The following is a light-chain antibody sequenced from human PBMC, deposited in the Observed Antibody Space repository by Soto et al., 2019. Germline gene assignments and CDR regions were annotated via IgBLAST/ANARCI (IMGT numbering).Light chain of an antibody. J-gene: IGLJ1*01. Sequence: SALTQPASVSGSPGQSIAISCTGSSSDVGGYNYVSWYQHHPGKAPKLMIYDVTNRPSGVSDRFSGSKSGNTASLTISGLQAEDEADYYCSSSTSSGNYVFGTGTKVTVL. CDR3: SSSTSSGNYV. CDR1: SSDVGGYNY. CDR2: DVT. V-gene: IGLV2-14*03.